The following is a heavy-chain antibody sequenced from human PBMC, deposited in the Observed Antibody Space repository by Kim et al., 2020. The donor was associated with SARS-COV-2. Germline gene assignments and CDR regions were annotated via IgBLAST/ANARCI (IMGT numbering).Heavy chain of an antibody. CDR1: VCTFSSYA. CDR3: ARAVAGTGYYYYYGMDV. V-gene: IGHV1-69*04. J-gene: IGHJ6*02. Sequence: SVNVSCKASVCTFSSYAISWVRQAPGQGLEWMGRIIPILGIANYAQKFQGRVTITAAKSTSTAYMELSSLRSEDTAVYYCARAVAGTGYYYYYGMDVWGQGTTVTVSS. D-gene: IGHD6-19*01. CDR2: IIPILGIA.